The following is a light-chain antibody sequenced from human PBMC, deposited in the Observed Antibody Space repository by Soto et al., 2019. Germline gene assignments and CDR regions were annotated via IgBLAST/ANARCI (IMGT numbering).Light chain of an antibody. Sequence: DIQMTQSPSTLSASVGDRVTVTCRASQSINTWLAWYQQKPGKAPKLLIYDASSLQSGVPSRFTGRGSWTEFPLPISSLQPDDFAPYYCQQYDTYSRTFGHGTKVDIK. J-gene: IGKJ1*01. CDR1: QSINTW. CDR2: DAS. V-gene: IGKV1-5*01. CDR3: QQYDTYSRT.